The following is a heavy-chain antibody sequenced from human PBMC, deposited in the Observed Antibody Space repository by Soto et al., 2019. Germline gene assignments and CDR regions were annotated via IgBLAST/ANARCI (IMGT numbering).Heavy chain of an antibody. Sequence: PSETLFLTCTVSCCSLSSSSFLWGWIRQPPGKGLEWIGSIYYSGSTYYNPSLKSRVTISVDTSKNQFSLKLSSVTTADTAVYYCASPKIAFYNWLDPWGQGTLVTVSS. J-gene: IGHJ5*02. D-gene: IGHD3-3*02. CDR2: IYYSGST. CDR1: CCSLSSSSFL. CDR3: ASPKIAFYNWLDP. V-gene: IGHV4-39*01.